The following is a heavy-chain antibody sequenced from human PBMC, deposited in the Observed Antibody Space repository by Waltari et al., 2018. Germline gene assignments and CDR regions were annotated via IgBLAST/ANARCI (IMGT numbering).Heavy chain of an antibody. CDR1: GFTLSHYW. Sequence: LVESGGGLVQPGGSLRLSCAASGFTLSHYWMGWVRQAPGKGLEWVAGIKEDGGRKDYVDSVKGRFTISRDNAKSTLYLQMNSLRAEDTAVFYCLRNRGWQQFDFWGQGTLVTVSS. CDR2: IKEDGGRK. CDR3: LRNRGWQQFDF. V-gene: IGHV3-7*01. D-gene: IGHD2-15*01. J-gene: IGHJ4*02.